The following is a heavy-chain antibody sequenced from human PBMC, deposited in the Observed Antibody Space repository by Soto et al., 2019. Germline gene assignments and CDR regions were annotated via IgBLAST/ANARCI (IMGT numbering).Heavy chain of an antibody. D-gene: IGHD3-3*01. CDR2: IYYSGST. V-gene: IGHV4-61*01. CDR1: GGSVSSGSYY. J-gene: IGHJ4*02. Sequence: SETLSLTCTVSGGSVSSGSYYWSWVRQPPGKGLEWIGHIYYSGSTNYNPSLKSRVTISVDTSKNQFSLKLTSVTAADTAVYYCARFRRFLEWSSDYWGQGTLVTVSS. CDR3: ARFRRFLEWSSDY.